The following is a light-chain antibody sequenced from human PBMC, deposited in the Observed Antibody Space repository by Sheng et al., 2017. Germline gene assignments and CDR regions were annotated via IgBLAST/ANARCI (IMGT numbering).Light chain of an antibody. J-gene: IGLJ3*02. CDR1: SGSVSSTYY. V-gene: IGLV8-61*01. CDR3: VLYMNTGIWV. Sequence: QTVVTQEPSFSVSPGGTVTLTCGLNSGSVSSTYYPIWYQQTPGQAPRTLIYSTNTRSSGVPDRFSGSILGNKAALTITGAQADDESHYYCVLYMNTGIWVFGGGTKLTVL. CDR2: STN.